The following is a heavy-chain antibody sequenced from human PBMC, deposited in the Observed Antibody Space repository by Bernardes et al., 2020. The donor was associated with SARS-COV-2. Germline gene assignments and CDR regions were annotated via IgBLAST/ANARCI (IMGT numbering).Heavy chain of an antibody. J-gene: IGHJ4*02. D-gene: IGHD2-2*01. Sequence: GGSLRLSCAASGFAFASYALSWVRQAPGTGLEWVSALRRSGGTRFYADSVKGHFTISRDNSNNTLYLHMSSLRADDTAMYYCVKGGRYCGSTTCRIDGFDYWGQGTLVTVS. CDR3: VKGGRYCGSTTCRIDGFDY. CDR2: LRRSGGTR. CDR1: GFAFASYA. V-gene: IGHV3-23*01.